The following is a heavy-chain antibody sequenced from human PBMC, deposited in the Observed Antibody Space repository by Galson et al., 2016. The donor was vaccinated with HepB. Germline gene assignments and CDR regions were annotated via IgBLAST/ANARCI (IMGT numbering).Heavy chain of an antibody. D-gene: IGHD3-22*01. CDR2: IYPDDSDT. Sequence: QSGAEVKKPGESLKISCSNSGYHFSKFWIGWVRQEPGKGLEWMGIIYPDDSDTRYSPSFAGQVTISAARSTSTVYLQWSSLKASDTAMYFCARAYYFDSSGYYFDYWGLGTLVTVSS. V-gene: IGHV5-51*01. J-gene: IGHJ4*02. CDR3: ARAYYFDSSGYYFDY. CDR1: GYHFSKFW.